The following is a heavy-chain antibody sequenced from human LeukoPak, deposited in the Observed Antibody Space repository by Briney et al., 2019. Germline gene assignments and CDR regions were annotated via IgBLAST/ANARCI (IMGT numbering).Heavy chain of an antibody. J-gene: IGHJ4*02. CDR1: GGSISSSSYY. Sequence: SETLSLTCTVSGGSISSSSYYWGWIRQPPGKGLEWIGSIYYSGSTYYNPSLKSRVTISVDTSKNQFSLKLSSVTAADTAVYYCARRWFGGSLFDYWGQGTLVTVSS. CDR2: IYYSGST. CDR3: ARRWFGGSLFDY. V-gene: IGHV4-39*01. D-gene: IGHD3-10*01.